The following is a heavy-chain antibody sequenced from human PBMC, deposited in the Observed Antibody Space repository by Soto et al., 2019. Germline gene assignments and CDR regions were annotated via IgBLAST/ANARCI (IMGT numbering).Heavy chain of an antibody. V-gene: IGHV3-21*01. CDR1: GFTFSSYS. J-gene: IGHJ4*02. Sequence: GGSLRLSCAASGFTFSSYSMNWVRQAPGKGLEWVSSISSSSSYIYYADSVKGRFTISRDNAKNSLYLQMNSLRAEDTAVYYYARGLFYSDSSGYLGYWGQGPLVTVSP. D-gene: IGHD3-22*01. CDR2: ISSSSSYI. CDR3: ARGLFYSDSSGYLGY.